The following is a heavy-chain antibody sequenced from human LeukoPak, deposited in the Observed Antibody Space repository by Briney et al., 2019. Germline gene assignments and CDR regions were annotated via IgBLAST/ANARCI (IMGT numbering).Heavy chain of an antibody. V-gene: IGHV3-23*01. J-gene: IGHJ4*02. CDR3: ARDSRLGKDYFDY. CDR2: ISGSGSGGVA. D-gene: IGHD7-27*01. CDR1: GFTFSIYA. Sequence: GGSLRLSCAASGFTFSIYAMSWVRQAPGKGLEWVSVISGSGSGGVAYYADSVKGRFTISRDNSKNTLYLQMNSLRAEDTAVYYCARDSRLGKDYFDYWGQGTLVTVSS.